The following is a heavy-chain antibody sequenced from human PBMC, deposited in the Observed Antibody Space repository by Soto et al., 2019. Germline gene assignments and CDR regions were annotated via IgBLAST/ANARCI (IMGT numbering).Heavy chain of an antibody. CDR1: GFTFSSYA. Sequence: GGSLRLSCAASGFTFSSYAMSWVRQAPGKGLEWVSAISGSGGSTYYADSVKGRFTISRDNSKNTLYLQMNSLRAEDTAVYYCAKCSQPSSWYDKPYYYYYMDVWGKGTTVTVSS. CDR3: AKCSQPSSWYDKPYYYYYMDV. J-gene: IGHJ6*03. CDR2: ISGSGGST. V-gene: IGHV3-23*01. D-gene: IGHD6-13*01.